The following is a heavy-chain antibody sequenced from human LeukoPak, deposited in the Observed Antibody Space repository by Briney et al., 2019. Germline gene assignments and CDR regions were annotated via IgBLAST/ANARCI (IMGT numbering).Heavy chain of an antibody. D-gene: IGHD7-27*01. CDR1: GGSISSSY. Sequence: RPSETLSLTCTVSGGSISSSYWSWMRQPPGKGLEWIGYIHRSGSTNYNPSLKSRAAISVDTSKAHFSLKLSSATATDTAAYYCARHDPGWFDTWGQGTLVTVSS. CDR2: IHRSGST. V-gene: IGHV4-59*08. J-gene: IGHJ5*02. CDR3: ARHDPGWFDT.